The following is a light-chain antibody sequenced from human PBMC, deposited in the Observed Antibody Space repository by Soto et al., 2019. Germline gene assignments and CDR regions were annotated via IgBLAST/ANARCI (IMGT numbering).Light chain of an antibody. V-gene: IGLV2-14*01. CDR1: SSDVGGYNY. J-gene: IGLJ1*01. CDR2: EVS. Sequence: QSAVTQPGSVSGSPGQSITISCTGTSSDVGGYNYVSWYQQHPGKAPKLMIYEVSNRPSGVSNRFSGSRSGNTASLTISGLQAEDEADYYCSSYTSSSTLHVFGTGTKVTVL. CDR3: SSYTSSSTLHV.